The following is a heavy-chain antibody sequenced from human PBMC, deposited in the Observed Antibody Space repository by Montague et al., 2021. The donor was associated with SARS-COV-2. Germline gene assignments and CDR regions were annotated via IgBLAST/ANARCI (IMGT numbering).Heavy chain of an antibody. D-gene: IGHD3-10*01. V-gene: IGHV4-4*02. CDR1: GGSISSSNW. CDR2: IYHSGST. J-gene: IGHJ4*02. CDR3: ASRGAGWFGSNPERSDD. Sequence: SETLSLTCAVSGGSISSSNWWSWVRQPPGKGLEWIGEIYHSGSTNYNPSLKSRVTISVDKSKNQFSLKLSSVTAADTAVYYCASRGAGWFGSNPERSDDWGQGTPVTVSS.